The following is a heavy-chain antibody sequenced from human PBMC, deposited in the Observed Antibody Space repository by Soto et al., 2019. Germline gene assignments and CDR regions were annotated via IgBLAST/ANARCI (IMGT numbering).Heavy chain of an antibody. J-gene: IGHJ6*04. D-gene: IGHD2-2*02. Sequence: PSETMSLTCTVSGGSISSGDYYWSWIRQPPGKGLEWIGYIYYSGSTYYNPSLKSRVTISVDTSKNQFSLKLSSVTAADTAVYYCARVATAVLYPVNWCSYCCMDVWGKGTTVTGSS. CDR3: ARVATAVLYPVNWCSYCCMDV. V-gene: IGHV4-30-4*01. CDR2: IYYSGST. CDR1: GGSISSGDYY.